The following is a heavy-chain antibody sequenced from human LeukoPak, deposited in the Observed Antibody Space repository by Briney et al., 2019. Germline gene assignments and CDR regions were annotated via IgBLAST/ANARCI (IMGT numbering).Heavy chain of an antibody. CDR2: IHHSGSS. D-gene: IGHD6-19*01. V-gene: IGHV4-34*01. Sequence: SETLSLTCAVYGGSFSGYYWSWIRLPPHKGLEWIGEIHHSGSSNYNPSLKSRVIISLDGSKNLLSLELSSVTAADTAVYYCVRHSGWYFGYWGQGTLVTVSS. J-gene: IGHJ4*02. CDR3: VRHSGWYFGY. CDR1: GGSFSGYY.